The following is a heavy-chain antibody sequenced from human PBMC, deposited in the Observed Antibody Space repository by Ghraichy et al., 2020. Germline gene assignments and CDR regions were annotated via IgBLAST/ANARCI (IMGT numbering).Heavy chain of an antibody. CDR1: GFTFSKYA. J-gene: IGHJ4*02. D-gene: IGHD3-3*01. CDR3: AKVAGYNGFWSSPRNYFDS. CDR2: MSVSGSGGST. V-gene: IGHV3-23*01. Sequence: GGSLRLSCAASGFTFSKYAMTWVRQAPGKGLEWVSSMSVSGSGGSTNYTNSVKGRFTISRDHSKNTLYFQMNSLRAEDTAVYYCAKVAGYNGFWSSPRNYFDSWGQGTLVTVSS.